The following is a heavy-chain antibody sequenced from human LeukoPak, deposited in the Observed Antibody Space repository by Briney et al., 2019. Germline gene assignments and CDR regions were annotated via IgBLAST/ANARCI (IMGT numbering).Heavy chain of an antibody. D-gene: IGHD3-22*01. CDR2: INPNNGGT. J-gene: IGHJ4*02. V-gene: IGHV1-2*02. CDR3: ASFPSITMTGQ. Sequence: ASVKVSCKASGYTFTGYYMHWVRQAPGQGLEWMGRINPNNGGTNYAQKFQGRGTMTRDTSISTAYMELSRLRSDDTAVYCCASFPSITMTGQWGQGTLVTVSS. CDR1: GYTFTGYY.